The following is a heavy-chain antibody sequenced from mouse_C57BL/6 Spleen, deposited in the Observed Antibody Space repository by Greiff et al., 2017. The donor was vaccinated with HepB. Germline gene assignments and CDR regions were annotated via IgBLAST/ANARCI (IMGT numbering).Heavy chain of an antibody. J-gene: IGHJ4*01. D-gene: IGHD3-1*01. Sequence: EVQLVESGGGLVQPKGSLKLSCAASGFSFNTYAMNWVRQAPGTGLEWVARIRSKSNNYSTYYADSVKDRFTISRDDSESMLYLKMNNFKTEDTAMYYCVRHRGYYYAMDYWGQGTSVTVSS. CDR1: GFSFNTYA. V-gene: IGHV10-1*01. CDR3: VRHRGYYYAMDY. CDR2: IRSKSNNYST.